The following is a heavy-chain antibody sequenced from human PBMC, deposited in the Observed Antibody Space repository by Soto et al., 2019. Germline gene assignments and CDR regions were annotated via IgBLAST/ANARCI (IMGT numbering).Heavy chain of an antibody. J-gene: IGHJ4*02. D-gene: IGHD2-8*01. Sequence: QVQLLQSGAAVKEPGASVKVSCKASGYTFTSHTIHWARQAPGQGLEWMGWIIVSHGRPRIAPQFQGRVTFTTDTSATTAYMELNSLTAEDTAVYFCAREPEDGVPGDFWGQGTLVVVSS. V-gene: IGHV1-3*01. CDR3: AREPEDGVPGDF. CDR1: GYTFTSHT. CDR2: IIVSHGRP.